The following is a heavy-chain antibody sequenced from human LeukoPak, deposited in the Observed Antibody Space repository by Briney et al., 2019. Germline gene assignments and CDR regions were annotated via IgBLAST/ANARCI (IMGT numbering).Heavy chain of an antibody. CDR3: AKGNRYCSSTSCYNHDY. J-gene: IGHJ4*02. D-gene: IGHD2-2*02. CDR2: ISGSGGST. V-gene: IGHV3-23*01. CDR1: GFTFSSYA. Sequence: GGSLRLSCAASGFTFSSYAMSWVRRAPGKGLEWVSAISGSGGSTYYADSVKGRFTISRDNSKNTLYLQMNSLRAEDTAVYYCAKGNRYCSSTSCYNHDYWGQGTLVTVSS.